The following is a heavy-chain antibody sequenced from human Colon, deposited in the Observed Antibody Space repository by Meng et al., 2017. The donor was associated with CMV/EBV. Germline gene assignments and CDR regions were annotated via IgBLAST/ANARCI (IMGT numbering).Heavy chain of an antibody. CDR2: IKPDGSEK. CDR3: ATTRVATACTG. Sequence: GESLKISCAASGFTFSDCWMTWVRQAPGKGLEWVANIKPDGSEKYYVDSLRGRFTISRDNAKNSVYLQMNNLRAEDTAVYYCATTRVATACTGWGQGTLVTVSS. D-gene: IGHD6-13*01. J-gene: IGHJ4*02. CDR1: GFTFSDCW. V-gene: IGHV3-7*01.